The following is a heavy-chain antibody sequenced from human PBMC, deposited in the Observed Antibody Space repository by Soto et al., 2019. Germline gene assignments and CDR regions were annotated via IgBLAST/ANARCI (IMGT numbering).Heavy chain of an antibody. CDR1: GYTFTSYG. CDR3: AFHSLKYRSRWYVDY. Sequence: GASVKVSCKASGYTFTSYGISWVRQAPGQGLEWMGWISAYNGNTNYAQKLQGRVTMTTDTSTSTAYMELRSLRSDDTAVYYCAFHSLKYRSRWYVDYWGKGTLVTVSS. CDR2: ISAYNGNT. V-gene: IGHV1-18*01. J-gene: IGHJ4*02. D-gene: IGHD6-19*01.